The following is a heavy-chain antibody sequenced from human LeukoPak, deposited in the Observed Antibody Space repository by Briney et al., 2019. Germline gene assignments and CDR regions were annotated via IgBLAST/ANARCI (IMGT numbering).Heavy chain of an antibody. CDR2: ISGSDGST. V-gene: IGHV3-23*01. CDR3: AKDSAKKYDDY. J-gene: IGHJ4*02. CDR1: GFTFSDYY. Sequence: GGSLRLSCAASGFTFSDYYMSWVRQAPGKGLEWVSGISGSDGSTNYADSVKGRFTISRENSKNTLYLQMNSLRAEDTAVYYCAKDSAKKYDDYWGQGTLVTVSS. D-gene: IGHD2/OR15-2a*01.